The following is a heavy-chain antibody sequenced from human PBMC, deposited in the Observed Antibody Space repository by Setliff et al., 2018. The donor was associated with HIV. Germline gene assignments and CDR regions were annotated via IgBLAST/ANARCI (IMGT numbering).Heavy chain of an antibody. Sequence: ASVKVSCKASGYTFTTYGINWVRQAPGQGLEWMGWSSAYNGNTNYAQKLQGSVTMTTDTSTSTAYMELGSLRSDDTAVYYCARDPAGDAFDIWGQGTMVTVSS. CDR1: GYTFTTYG. V-gene: IGHV1-18*01. CDR2: SSAYNGNT. J-gene: IGHJ3*02. CDR3: ARDPAGDAFDI.